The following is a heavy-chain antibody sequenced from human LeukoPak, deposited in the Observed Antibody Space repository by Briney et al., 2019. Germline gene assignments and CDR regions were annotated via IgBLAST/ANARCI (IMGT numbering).Heavy chain of an antibody. V-gene: IGHV3-30-3*01. J-gene: IGHJ4*02. Sequence: PGGSLRLSCAASGFTFSSYAMHWVRQAPGKGLEWVAVISYDGSNKYYADSVKGRFTISRDNSKNTLYLQMNSLRAEDTAVYYCARGLTVVARFDYWGQGTLVTVSS. D-gene: IGHD5-12*01. CDR2: ISYDGSNK. CDR3: ARGLTVVARFDY. CDR1: GFTFSSYA.